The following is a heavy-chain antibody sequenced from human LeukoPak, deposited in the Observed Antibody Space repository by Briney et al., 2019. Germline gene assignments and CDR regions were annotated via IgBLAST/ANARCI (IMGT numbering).Heavy chain of an antibody. CDR1: GYTFTGDY. Sequence: ASVKVSCKASGYTFTGDYMHWVRQAPGQGLEWMGWINPNSGGTNYAQKLQGRVTMTRDTSISTAYMELSRLRSDDTAVYYCASLSAYDSSGYYPRWGQGTLVTVSS. D-gene: IGHD3-22*01. V-gene: IGHV1-2*02. CDR2: INPNSGGT. J-gene: IGHJ4*02. CDR3: ASLSAYDSSGYYPR.